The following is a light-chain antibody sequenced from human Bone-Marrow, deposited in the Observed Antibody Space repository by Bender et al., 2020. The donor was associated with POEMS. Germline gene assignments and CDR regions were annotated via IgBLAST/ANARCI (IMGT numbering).Light chain of an antibody. CDR1: ALPNQY. Sequence: SYELTQPPSVSVSPGQTARITCSGDALPNQYGYWYQQKPGQAPVLLIYKDNERPSGIPERFSGSSSGTTVTLTISGVQAEDEADYYCQSADSSDTYVVFGGGTKLTVL. J-gene: IGLJ2*01. CDR2: KDN. V-gene: IGLV3-25*03. CDR3: QSADSSDTYVV.